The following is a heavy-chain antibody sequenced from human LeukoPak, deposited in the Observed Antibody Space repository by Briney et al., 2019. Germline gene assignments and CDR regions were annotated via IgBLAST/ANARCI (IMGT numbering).Heavy chain of an antibody. D-gene: IGHD3-16*01. CDR3: ARLNGGSFDY. J-gene: IGHJ4*02. Sequence: SETLSLTCAVYGGSFSGYYWSWIRQPPGKGLEWIGYIYYSGSTNYNPSLKSRVTISVDTSKNQFSLKLSSVTAADTAVYYCARLNGGSFDYWGQGTLVTVSS. V-gene: IGHV4-59*01. CDR2: IYYSGST. CDR1: GGSFSGYY.